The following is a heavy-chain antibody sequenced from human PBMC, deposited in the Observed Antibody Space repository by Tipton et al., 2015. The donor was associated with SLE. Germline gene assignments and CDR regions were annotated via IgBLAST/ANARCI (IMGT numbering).Heavy chain of an antibody. J-gene: IGHJ3*02. D-gene: IGHD1-26*01. CDR1: GFTFDDYA. Sequence: RSLRLSCAASGFTFDDYAMHWVRQAPGKGLEWVSGISWNSGSIGYADSVKGRFTISRDNAKNSLYLQMNSLRAEDTAVYYCARGGSYDAFDIWGQGTMDTVSS. CDR3: ARGGSYDAFDI. CDR2: ISWNSGSI. V-gene: IGHV3-9*01.